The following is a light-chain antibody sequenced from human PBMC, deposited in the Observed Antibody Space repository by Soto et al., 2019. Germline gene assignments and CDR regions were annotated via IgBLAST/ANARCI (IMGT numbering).Light chain of an antibody. J-gene: IGLJ3*02. CDR1: SGHSSYA. V-gene: IGLV4-69*01. CDR3: QTWGTGVQV. Sequence: QPVLTQSPSASASLGASVKLTCTLTSGHSSYAIAWHQQQPEKGPRYLMNLNGDGSHSKGDGIPDRFSGSSSGAERYLTISSLQSEDEDDYYCQTWGTGVQVFGGGTQLTVL. CDR2: LNGDGSH.